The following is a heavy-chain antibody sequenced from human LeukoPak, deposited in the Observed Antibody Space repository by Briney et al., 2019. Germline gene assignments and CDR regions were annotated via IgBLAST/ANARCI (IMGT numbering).Heavy chain of an antibody. CDR3: ARDPAPATGAFDI. CDR2: IFNSGDT. D-gene: IGHD1-1*01. CDR1: GFTFSSYS. V-gene: IGHV3-53*01. Sequence: GGSLRLSCAASGFTFSSYSMNWVRQAPGRGLEWVSVIFNSGDTYYADSVKGRFTISRDTSKNTLYLQMNSLRVDDTAVYYCARDPAPATGAFDIWGQGTMVIIS. J-gene: IGHJ3*02.